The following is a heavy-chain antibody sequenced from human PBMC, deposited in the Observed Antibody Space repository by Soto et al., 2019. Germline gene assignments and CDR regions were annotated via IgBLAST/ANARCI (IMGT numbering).Heavy chain of an antibody. CDR1: GFTFSSYG. J-gene: IGHJ4*02. V-gene: IGHV3-23*01. CDR2: IRGTGSRT. Sequence: EVQLLESGGTLVQPGGSLRLSCAASGFTFSSYGMSWVRQAPGKGLEWVSSIRGTGSRTYYADSVQGGFTFSRDNSKTTLYLQMISLRAEDPAAYYCAKASLAAGVYFSFDYWGQGTLVTVSS. D-gene: IGHD6-13*01. CDR3: AKASLAAGVYFSFDY.